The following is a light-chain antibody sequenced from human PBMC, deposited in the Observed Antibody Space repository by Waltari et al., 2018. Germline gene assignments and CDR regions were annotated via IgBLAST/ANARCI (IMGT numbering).Light chain of an antibody. CDR2: DVT. V-gene: IGLV2-11*01. Sequence: QSALTQPRSVSGSPGQSVAISCTGTSSDVGTYKYVSWYQQHPGKAPKLIIYDVTERPSGVPDRFSGSKSGNTASLTISGLQAEDEADYYCCSYAGSYIWVFGGGTKLTVL. CDR3: CSYAGSYIWV. J-gene: IGLJ3*02. CDR1: SSDVGTYKY.